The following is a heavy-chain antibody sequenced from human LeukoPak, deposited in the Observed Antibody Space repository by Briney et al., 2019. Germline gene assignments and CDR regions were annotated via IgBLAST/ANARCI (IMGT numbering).Heavy chain of an antibody. CDR3: ARQTTYSGNHYFDY. Sequence: SETLSLTCNVSGGSINRYYWTWIRQSQGKGLEWIGHIYPTGHTRYNPSLNSRVTISEDTSKNQFSLKVRSVTTADTAVYFCARQTTYSGNHYFDYWGQGTLVTVSS. J-gene: IGHJ4*02. CDR1: GGSINRYY. D-gene: IGHD1-26*01. CDR2: IYPTGHT. V-gene: IGHV4-4*09.